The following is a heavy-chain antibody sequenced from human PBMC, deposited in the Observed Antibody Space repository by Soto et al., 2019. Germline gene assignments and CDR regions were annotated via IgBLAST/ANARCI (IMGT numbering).Heavy chain of an antibody. Sequence: GGSLRLSCEASGFNFKKFAMGWVRQSPGEGLEWVSGISCCGGSTFYADSVKGRFSLARDDSKNTLSLQLNSLRVEDTAHYYCAKADGEQWLIPHLDNWGQGTQVTVSS. J-gene: IGHJ1*01. CDR3: AKADGEQWLIPHLDN. CDR2: ISCCGGST. V-gene: IGHV3-23*01. D-gene: IGHD6-19*01. CDR1: GFNFKKFA.